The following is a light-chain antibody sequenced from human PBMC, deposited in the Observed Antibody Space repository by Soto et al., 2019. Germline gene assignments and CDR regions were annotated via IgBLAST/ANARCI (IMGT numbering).Light chain of an antibody. CDR2: EVT. Sequence: QSALTQPASVSGSPGQSIAISCTGSSSDIGIYKYVSWYQQHPGKVPKLIIYEVTNRPSGVSNRFSGSKSGNTASLTISGLQAEDEADYYCSSYTDTNTPVVFGGGTKLTVL. CDR1: SSDIGIYKY. V-gene: IGLV2-14*01. CDR3: SSYTDTNTPVV. J-gene: IGLJ2*01.